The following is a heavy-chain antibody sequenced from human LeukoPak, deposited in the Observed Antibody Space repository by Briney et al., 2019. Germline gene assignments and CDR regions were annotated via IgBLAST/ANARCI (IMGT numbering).Heavy chain of an antibody. D-gene: IGHD5-12*01. CDR2: ISAYNGNT. CDR1: GYTFTSYG. Sequence: ASVKVSCKASGYTFTSYGISWVRQAPGQGLEWMGWISAYNGNTNYAQKLQGRVTMTTDTSTSTAYMELRSLRSDDTAVYYCARDPDSGYDGSSGYWGQGTLVTVSS. V-gene: IGHV1-18*01. CDR3: ARDPDSGYDGSSGY. J-gene: IGHJ4*02.